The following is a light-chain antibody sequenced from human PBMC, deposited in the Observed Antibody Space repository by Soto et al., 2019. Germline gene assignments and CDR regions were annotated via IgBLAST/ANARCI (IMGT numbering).Light chain of an antibody. CDR2: DIS. V-gene: IGKV3-20*01. CDR3: QQYGNESSS. Sequence: EIVLTHSPDTLSLSPGARATLSGRAIPAVNANYLAWYQQRPGQAPSLLIFDISTRASGVPARFSGSGSGTEFTLTINGLQPEDLAVYYCQQYGNESSSFGQGTKVDIK. CDR1: PAVNANY. J-gene: IGKJ2*03.